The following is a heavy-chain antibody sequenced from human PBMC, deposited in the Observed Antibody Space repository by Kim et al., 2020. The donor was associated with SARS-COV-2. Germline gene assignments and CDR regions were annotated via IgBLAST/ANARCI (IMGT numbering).Heavy chain of an antibody. V-gene: IGHV4-39*07. CDR2: IYYSGST. D-gene: IGHD4-17*01. CDR1: GGSISSSSYY. J-gene: IGHJ5*02. Sequence: SETLSLTCTVSGGSISSSSYYWGWIRQPPGKGLEWIGSIYYSGSTYYNPSLKSRVTISVDTSKNQFSLKLSSVTAADTAVYYCARGYGDYIGNCFDPWGQGTLVTVSS. CDR3: ARGYGDYIGNCFDP.